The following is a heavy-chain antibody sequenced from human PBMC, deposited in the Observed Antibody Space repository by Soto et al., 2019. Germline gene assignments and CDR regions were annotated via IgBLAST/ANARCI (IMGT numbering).Heavy chain of an antibody. D-gene: IGHD6-25*01. V-gene: IGHV3-21*01. CDR3: ARMGSQRYYYYGMDV. Sequence: SLRLSCAASGFSFSSYSMNWVRQAPGKGLEWVSSISSSSSYIYYADSVKGRFTISRDNAKNSLYLQMNSLRAEDTAVYYCARMGSQRYYYYGMDVWGQGTTVTVSS. J-gene: IGHJ6*02. CDR1: GFSFSSYS. CDR2: ISSSSSYI.